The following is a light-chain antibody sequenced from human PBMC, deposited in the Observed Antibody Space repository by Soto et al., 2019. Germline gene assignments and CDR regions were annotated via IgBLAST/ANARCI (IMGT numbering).Light chain of an antibody. CDR1: QSLLHSNGYNY. Sequence: DIVMTQSPLSLPVTPGEPASISCRSSQSLLHSNGYNYWDWYLQKPGQSPQLLIYLGSNRASGVPDRFSGSGSGTYFTLKISRVEAEDVGVYYCMQALQTPYTFGQGTKLEIK. J-gene: IGKJ2*01. V-gene: IGKV2-28*01. CDR2: LGS. CDR3: MQALQTPYT.